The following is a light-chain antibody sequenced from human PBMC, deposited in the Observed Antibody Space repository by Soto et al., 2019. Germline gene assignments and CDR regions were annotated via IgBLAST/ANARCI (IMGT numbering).Light chain of an antibody. J-gene: IGKJ2*01. CDR1: QNVHIN. CDR3: QQYETWPRT. CDR2: GVS. V-gene: IGKV3-15*01. Sequence: TVMTQSPATLSLSPGDTATLSCRSSQNVHINLAWYQQKPGQAPTLLIYGVSARAPGVPARFSGTGSGTEFTLTIRYLQSEDFGVYYCQQYETWPRTFGQGTK.